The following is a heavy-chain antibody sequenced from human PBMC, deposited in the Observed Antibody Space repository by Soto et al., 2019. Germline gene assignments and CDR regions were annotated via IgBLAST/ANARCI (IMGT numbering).Heavy chain of an antibody. V-gene: IGHV4-4*02. J-gene: IGHJ5*02. D-gene: IGHD5-12*01. CDR3: AIWGQSGYDKGNWFDP. Sequence: QVQLQESGPGLVMPSGTLSLTCAVSGGSISSSNWWSWVRQPPGKGLEWIGEIYHSGSTNYNPSLKSRVTISVDKSKNQFSLQLSSVTAADRAVYYCAIWGQSGYDKGNWFDPWGQGTLVTVSS. CDR2: IYHSGST. CDR1: GGSISSSNW.